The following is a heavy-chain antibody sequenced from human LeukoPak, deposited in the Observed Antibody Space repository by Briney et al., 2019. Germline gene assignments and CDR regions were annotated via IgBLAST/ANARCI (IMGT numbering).Heavy chain of an antibody. V-gene: IGHV3-7*03. CDR1: GFTFSNYW. J-gene: IGHJ5*02. CDR2: IKQDGSEK. CDR3: AKDAQPRSRWFDP. D-gene: IGHD3-16*01. Sequence: GGSLRLSCAVSGFTFSNYWMSWIRQAPGKGLEWVANIKQDGSEKYYVDSVKGRFTISRDNAKNSLYLQMNTLRAEDTAMYYCAKDAQPRSRWFDPWGQGTLVTVSS.